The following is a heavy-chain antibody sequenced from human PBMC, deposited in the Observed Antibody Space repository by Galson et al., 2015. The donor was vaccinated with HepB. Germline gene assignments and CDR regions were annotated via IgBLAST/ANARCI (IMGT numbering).Heavy chain of an antibody. CDR2: ISYDGSNK. Sequence: SLRLSCAASGFTFSSYGMHWVRQAPGKGLEWVAVISYDGSNKYYADSVKGRFTISRDNSKNTLYLQMNSLRAEDTAVYYCAKGPRGVVVIDYWGQGTLVTVSS. V-gene: IGHV3-30*18. D-gene: IGHD3-22*01. CDR3: AKGPRGVVVIDY. CDR1: GFTFSSYG. J-gene: IGHJ4*02.